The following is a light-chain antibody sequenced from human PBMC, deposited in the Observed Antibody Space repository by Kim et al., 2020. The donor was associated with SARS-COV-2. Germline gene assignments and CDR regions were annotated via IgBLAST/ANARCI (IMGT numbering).Light chain of an antibody. J-gene: IGKJ1*01. Sequence: FRNNLAWYQQKPGQAPRVLMYDASTRATGIPARFSGSGSGTEFTLTISSRQSEDFAVYYCQQYSKWLTFGQGTKVDIK. V-gene: IGKV3-15*01. CDR1: FRNN. CDR3: QQYSKWLT. CDR2: DAS.